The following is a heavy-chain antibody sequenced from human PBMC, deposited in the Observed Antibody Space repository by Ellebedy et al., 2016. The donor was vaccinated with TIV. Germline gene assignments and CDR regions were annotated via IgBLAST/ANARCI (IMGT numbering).Heavy chain of an antibody. D-gene: IGHD3-22*01. CDR2: TYYSGST. J-gene: IGHJ4*02. CDR3: ARGGYYYGSSGYLLDY. V-gene: IGHV4-39*07. CDR1: GGSISSSSYY. Sequence: MPSETLSLTCTVSGGSISSSSYYWGWIRQPPGKGLEWIGSTYYSGSTNYNPSLKSRVTISVDTSKNQFSLKLSSVTAADTAVYYCARGGYYYGSSGYLLDYWGQGTLVTVSS.